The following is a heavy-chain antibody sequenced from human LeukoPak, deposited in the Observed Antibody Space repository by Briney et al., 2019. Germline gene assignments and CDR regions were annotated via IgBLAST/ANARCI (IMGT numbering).Heavy chain of an antibody. J-gene: IGHJ4*02. CDR1: AFSFSTYS. CDR2: IISNSDFM. Sequence: PGESLRLSCAASAFSFSTYSMNWGRQAPGKGLEWVSSIISNSDFMTYADSVKGRFTISRDNAKNSLYLQKNSLRAEDTAVYYCARDFPHTLHFWGQGTLVTVSS. CDR3: ARDFPHTLHF. V-gene: IGHV3-21*01.